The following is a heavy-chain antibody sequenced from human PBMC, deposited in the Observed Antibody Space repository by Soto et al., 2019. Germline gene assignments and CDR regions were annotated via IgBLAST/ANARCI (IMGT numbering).Heavy chain of an antibody. D-gene: IGHD2-15*01. CDR3: ARVYCSGGSCSQIYY. CDR2: INSDGSST. Sequence: PGGSLRLSCAASGFTFSSYWMHWVRQAPGKGLVWVSRINSDGSSTSYADSVKGRFTISRDNAKNTLYLQMNSLRAEDTAVYYCARVYCSGGSCSQIYYWGQGTLVTISS. CDR1: GFTFSSYW. J-gene: IGHJ4*02. V-gene: IGHV3-74*01.